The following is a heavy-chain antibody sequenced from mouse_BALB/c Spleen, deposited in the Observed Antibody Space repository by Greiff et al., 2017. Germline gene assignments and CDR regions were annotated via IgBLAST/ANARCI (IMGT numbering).Heavy chain of an antibody. CDR2: INPGSGGT. J-gene: IGHJ4*01. V-gene: IGHV1-54*01. Sequence: VQLQESGAELVRPGTSVKVSCKASGYAFTNYWIEWVKQRPGQGLEWIGVINPGSGGTNYNEKFKGKATLTADKSSSTAYMQLSSLTSDDSAVYFCARCGYRYDGSYAMDYWGQGTSVTVSS. CDR1: GYAFTNYW. CDR3: ARCGYRYDGSYAMDY. D-gene: IGHD2-14*01.